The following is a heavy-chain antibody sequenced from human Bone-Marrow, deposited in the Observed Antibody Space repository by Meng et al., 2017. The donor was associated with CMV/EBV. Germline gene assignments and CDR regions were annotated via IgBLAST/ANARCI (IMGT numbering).Heavy chain of an antibody. Sequence: SETLSPTCTASGGSISWSSNDYWGWIRQPPGKGLEWIGTIYASGSTYYSPSLKSRVTISVDTSKDQFSLKVTSVTAADTAVYYCARGEGFCNGGACYFDYWGQGTLVTVSS. J-gene: IGHJ4*02. CDR3: ARGEGFCNGGACYFDY. V-gene: IGHV4-39*07. CDR1: GGSISWSSNDY. CDR2: IYASGST. D-gene: IGHD2-15*01.